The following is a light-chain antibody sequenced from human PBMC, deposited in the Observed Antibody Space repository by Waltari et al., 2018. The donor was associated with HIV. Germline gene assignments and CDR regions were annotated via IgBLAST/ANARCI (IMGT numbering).Light chain of an antibody. J-gene: IGLJ2*01. CDR1: RSNFGGLTF. CDR2: EVS. CDR3: CSYAGTSTVV. Sequence: LTQPASVPGSPGQSVTIPCPGPRSNFGGLTFVPWYQQHPGNAPKLMIYEVSRRPSGVSNRFSGSKSGNTASLTISGLQAEDEADYYCCSYAGTSTVVFGGGTKLTVL. V-gene: IGLV2-23*02.